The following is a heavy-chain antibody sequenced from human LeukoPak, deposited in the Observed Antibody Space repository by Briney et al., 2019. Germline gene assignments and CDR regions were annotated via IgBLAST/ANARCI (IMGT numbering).Heavy chain of an antibody. CDR1: GGTFSSYT. Sequence: SVKVSCKASGGTFSSYTISWVRQAPGQGLEWMGRIIPILGIANYAQKFQGRVTITADKSTSTAYMELSSLRSEDTAVYYCARDQSQITIFGVVSLDVWGKGTTVTVS. V-gene: IGHV1-69*04. CDR3: ARDQSQITIFGVVSLDV. D-gene: IGHD3-3*01. J-gene: IGHJ6*03. CDR2: IIPILGIA.